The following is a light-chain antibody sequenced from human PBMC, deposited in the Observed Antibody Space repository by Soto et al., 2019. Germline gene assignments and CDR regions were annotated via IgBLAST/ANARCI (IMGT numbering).Light chain of an antibody. CDR2: DNN. Sequence: QAVVTQPPSASGTPGQRVTISCSGSDSNIGSNKVNWYQQLPGTAPKLLIYDNNQRPSGVPDRFSGSKSGTSASLAISGLQSDDEADYYCAAWDDSLNGYVFGAGTKLTVL. CDR1: DSNIGSNK. CDR3: AAWDDSLNGYV. J-gene: IGLJ1*01. V-gene: IGLV1-44*01.